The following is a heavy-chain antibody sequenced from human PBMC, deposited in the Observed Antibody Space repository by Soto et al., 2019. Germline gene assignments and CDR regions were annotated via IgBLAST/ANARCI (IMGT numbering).Heavy chain of an antibody. Sequence: GGSLRLSCVASGFTFWGDWISWVRQAPWKGLEWVANIKQDGSAKQYLDSVRGRFTISRDNSKNSVYLQMNSLRAEDTALYYCARDFYGGFSYGPGDNLGQGTLVTFSS. CDR1: GFTFWGDW. V-gene: IGHV3-7*01. CDR3: ARDFYGGFSYGPGDN. J-gene: IGHJ4*02. D-gene: IGHD2-15*01. CDR2: IKQDGSAK.